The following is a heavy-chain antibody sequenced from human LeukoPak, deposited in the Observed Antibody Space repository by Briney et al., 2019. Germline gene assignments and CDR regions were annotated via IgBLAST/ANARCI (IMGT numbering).Heavy chain of an antibody. CDR3: ASMKGAGYSYVGY. J-gene: IGHJ4*02. V-gene: IGHV4-59*01. CDR1: GGSFSSYY. CDR2: IYYSGNT. D-gene: IGHD5-18*01. Sequence: PSETLSLTCTVSGGSFSSYYWSWIRQPPEKGLEWIGYIYYSGNTNYNPSLKSRVTISVDTSKNQFSLKLSSVTAADTAVYYYASMKGAGYSYVGYWGQGTLVTVSS.